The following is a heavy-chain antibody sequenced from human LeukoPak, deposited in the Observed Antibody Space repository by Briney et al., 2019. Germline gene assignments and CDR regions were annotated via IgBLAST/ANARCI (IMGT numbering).Heavy chain of an antibody. CDR3: ATAVADNFDY. D-gene: IGHD6-19*01. Sequence: SETLSLTSAVYGGSFSGYYWSWIRQPPGKGLEWIGEINHSGSTNYNPSLKSRVTISVDTSKNQFSLKLSSVTAADTAVYYCATAVADNFDYWGQGTLVTVSS. CDR1: GGSFSGYY. J-gene: IGHJ4*02. CDR2: INHSGST. V-gene: IGHV4-34*01.